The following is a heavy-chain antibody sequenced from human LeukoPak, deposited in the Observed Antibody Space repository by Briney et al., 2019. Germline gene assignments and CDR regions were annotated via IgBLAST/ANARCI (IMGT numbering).Heavy chain of an antibody. CDR3: AKGSGSSWDFDY. CDR1: GFTFSSYA. Sequence: GGSLRLSCAASGFTFSSYAMSWVRQAPGKGLEWVSVISDSGGSTYYADSVKGRFTISRDNSKSTLFLQMNSLRAEDTAVYYCAKGSGSSWDFDYWGQGTLVTVSS. J-gene: IGHJ4*02. V-gene: IGHV3-23*01. CDR2: ISDSGGST. D-gene: IGHD6-6*01.